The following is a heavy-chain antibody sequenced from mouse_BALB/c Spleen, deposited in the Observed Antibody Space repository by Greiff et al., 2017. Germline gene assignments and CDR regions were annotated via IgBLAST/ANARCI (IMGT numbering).Heavy chain of an antibody. CDR1: GFTFSSYG. D-gene: IGHD2-4*01. Sequence: DVKLVESGGGLVQPGGSLKLSCAASGFTFSSYGMSWVRQTPDKRLELVATINSNGGSTYYPDSVKGRFTISRDNAKNTLYLQMSSLKSEDTAMYYCASPYDYDVAWFAYWGQGTLVTVSA. V-gene: IGHV5-6-3*01. CDR3: ASPYDYDVAWFAY. J-gene: IGHJ3*01. CDR2: INSNGGST.